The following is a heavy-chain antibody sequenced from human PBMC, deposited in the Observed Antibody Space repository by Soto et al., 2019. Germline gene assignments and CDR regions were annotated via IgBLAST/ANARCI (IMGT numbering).Heavy chain of an antibody. CDR3: ARTPAAMITDRYNWFDS. D-gene: IGHD3-16*01. V-gene: IGHV3-30*01. J-gene: IGHJ5*01. CDR2: ISYSGDRQ. CDR1: GFTFADYA. Sequence: PRGSLRLSCVASGFTFADYAMHWVRRIPGKGLEWVAVISYSGDRQYYAESVKGRFTISRDNSKKTLYLQMFSLTSEDSAVFYCARTPAAMITDRYNWFDSWGPGTQVTVSS.